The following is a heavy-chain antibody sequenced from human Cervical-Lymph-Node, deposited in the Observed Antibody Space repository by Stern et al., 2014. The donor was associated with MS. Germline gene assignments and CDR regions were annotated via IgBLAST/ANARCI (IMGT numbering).Heavy chain of an antibody. D-gene: IGHD3-22*01. CDR3: ARDRRHYDPSGGYYFDS. CDR1: GGTFSSYA. V-gene: IGHV1-69*01. CDR2: IIPIVRTA. J-gene: IGHJ4*02. Sequence: QVQLVESGAEVKKPGSSVKVSCTASGGTFSSYAISWVRQAPGQGPEWMGGIIPIVRTANYAPRFQGRVTITADESTYTAYMELSSLRSEDTAVYYCARDRRHYDPSGGYYFDSWGQGTLVTVSS.